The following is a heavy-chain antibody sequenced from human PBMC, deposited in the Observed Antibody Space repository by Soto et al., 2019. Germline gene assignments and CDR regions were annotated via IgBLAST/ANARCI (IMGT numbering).Heavy chain of an antibody. CDR3: ARPCRKRDRPLDF. CDR1: GYFFSCQW. Sequence: GESLKTSCKRSGYFFSCQWIAWVRPMPGKGLERMGIIHPGDSDTRYSQSFQGQVTISVDGSINAAYLQTRRLEASDTAVYYCARPCRKRDRPLDFWGQGTPVTVSS. D-gene: IGHD1-1*01. CDR2: IHPGDSDT. J-gene: IGHJ4*02. V-gene: IGHV5-51*01.